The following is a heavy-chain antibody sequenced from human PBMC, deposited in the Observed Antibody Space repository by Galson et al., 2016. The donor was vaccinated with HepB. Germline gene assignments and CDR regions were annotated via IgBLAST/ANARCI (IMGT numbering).Heavy chain of an antibody. Sequence: SLRLSCAASGFTFTTYSMNWVRQAPGKGLEWVSSISSRGDFIYYADSAKGRFTISRDDAKSSLYLQMNSLRDEDTAVYYCARGGRYFDWLLVRDADFDYWGQGTLVTVSS. V-gene: IGHV3-21*01. J-gene: IGHJ4*02. CDR2: ISSRGDFI. CDR1: GFTFTTYS. CDR3: ARGGRYFDWLLVRDADFDY. D-gene: IGHD3-9*01.